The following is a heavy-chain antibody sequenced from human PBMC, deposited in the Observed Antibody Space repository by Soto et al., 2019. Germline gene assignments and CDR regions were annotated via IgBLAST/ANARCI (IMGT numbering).Heavy chain of an antibody. Sequence: GASVKVSCKASGGTFSSYAISWVRQAPGQGLEWMGGIIPIFGTANYAQKFQGRVTITADESTSTAYMELSSLRSEDTAVYYCARDLSRCSRSDLWECSDAFDIWGQGTMVTVSS. CDR3: ARDLSRCSRSDLWECSDAFDI. CDR1: GGTFSSYA. D-gene: IGHD2-2*01. V-gene: IGHV1-69*13. J-gene: IGHJ3*02. CDR2: IIPIFGTA.